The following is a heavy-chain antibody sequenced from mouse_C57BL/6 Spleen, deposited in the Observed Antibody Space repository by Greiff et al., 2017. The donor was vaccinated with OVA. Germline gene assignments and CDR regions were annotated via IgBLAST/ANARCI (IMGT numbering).Heavy chain of an antibody. CDR1: GYAFTNYL. V-gene: IGHV1-54*01. J-gene: IGHJ2*01. D-gene: IGHD1-2*01. CDR2: INPGSGGT. CDR3: AREGTGSYFDY. Sequence: QVQLQQSGAELVRPGTSVKVSCKASGYAFTNYLIEWVKQRPGQGLEWIGVINPGSGGTNYNEKFKGKATLTADKSSSTAYMQLSSLTSEDSAVYFCAREGTGSYFDYWGQGTTRTVSS.